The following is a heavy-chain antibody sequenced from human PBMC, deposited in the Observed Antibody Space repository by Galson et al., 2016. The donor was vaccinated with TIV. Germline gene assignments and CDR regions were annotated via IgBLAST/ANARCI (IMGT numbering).Heavy chain of an antibody. D-gene: IGHD2-21*02. V-gene: IGHV3-11*06. J-gene: IGHJ3*01. Sequence: SLRLSCAASGFTFSDYYMTWIRQAPGQGLEWAASISSTGDYTYYAGSVKGRFTISRDSAKNSLYVQMDSLRAEDSAVYYCARDLWDTSTYCVGDCFLDALDLWGQGAMVTVSS. CDR2: ISSTGDYT. CDR3: ARDLWDTSTYCVGDCFLDALDL. CDR1: GFTFSDYY.